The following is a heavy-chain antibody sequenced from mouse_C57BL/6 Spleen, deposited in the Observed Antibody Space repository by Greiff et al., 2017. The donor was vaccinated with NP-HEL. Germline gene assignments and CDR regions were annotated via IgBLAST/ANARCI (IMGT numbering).Heavy chain of an antibody. D-gene: IGHD2-1*01. V-gene: IGHV1-78*01. CDR3: ASLGYYGNHPYYFDY. Sequence: QVQLQQSDAELVKPGASVKISCKVSGYTFTDHTIHWMKQRPEQGLEWIGYIYPRDGSTKYNEKFKGKATLTADKSSSTAYMQLNSLTSEDSAVYFCASLGYYGNHPYYFDYWGQGTTLTVSS. J-gene: IGHJ2*01. CDR1: GYTFTDHT. CDR2: IYPRDGST.